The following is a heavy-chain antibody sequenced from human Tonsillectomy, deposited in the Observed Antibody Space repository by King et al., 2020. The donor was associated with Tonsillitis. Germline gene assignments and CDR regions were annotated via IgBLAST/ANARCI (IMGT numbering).Heavy chain of an antibody. Sequence: VQLVESGGGVVQPGGSLRLSCAASGLPFSRYGMHWVRQAPGKGLEWVAVISHDGSTKYYADSVMGRFTISRANSKNTLYLQMNSLRAEDAAVYYCESRWGGTLQWVLDYWGQGTLVTVSS. CDR2: ISHDGSTK. J-gene: IGHJ4*02. D-gene: IGHD1-1*01. CDR1: GLPFSRYG. CDR3: ESRWGGTLQWVLDY. V-gene: IGHV3-30*03.